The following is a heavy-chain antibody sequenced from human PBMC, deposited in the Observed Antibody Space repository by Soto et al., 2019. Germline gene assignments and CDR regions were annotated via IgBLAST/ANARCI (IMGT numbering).Heavy chain of an antibody. V-gene: IGHV4-4*07. D-gene: IGHD3-9*01. Sequence: SETLSLTCTVPGRSMSGYYWSWIRQPAGERLEWIGRIYTSGTTDFNPSLKGRVTMSVDTSKNQFSLKLTSVTAADTALYYCAREDYYDTGYYVVWGQGTQVTVSS. CDR2: IYTSGTT. CDR1: GRSMSGYY. J-gene: IGHJ4*02. CDR3: AREDYYDTGYYVV.